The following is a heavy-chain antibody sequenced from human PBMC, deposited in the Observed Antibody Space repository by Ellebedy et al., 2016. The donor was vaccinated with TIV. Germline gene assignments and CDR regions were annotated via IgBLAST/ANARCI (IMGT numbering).Heavy chain of an antibody. CDR1: GFTFSIYG. D-gene: IGHD2-2*03. Sequence: GGSLRLXXAASGFTFSIYGMHWVRQAPGKGLEWVAVIWYDGSNKYYADSVKGRFTISRDNSKNTLYLQMNSLRAEDTAVYYCAKAPLGSCRTTYCYSFDHWGQGTLVTVSS. J-gene: IGHJ4*02. V-gene: IGHV3-33*06. CDR2: IWYDGSNK. CDR3: AKAPLGSCRTTYCYSFDH.